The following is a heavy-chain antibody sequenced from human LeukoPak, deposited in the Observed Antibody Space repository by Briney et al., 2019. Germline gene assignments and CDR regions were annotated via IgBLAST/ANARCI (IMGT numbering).Heavy chain of an antibody. V-gene: IGHV1-18*01. CDR3: ARACHLVVVTAGGGWLDP. D-gene: IGHD2-21*02. CDR1: GYSFTSYG. CDR2: ISIYNGET. J-gene: IGHJ5*02. Sequence: ASVKVSCKASGYSFTSYGIGWVRQAPGQGLEWVGWISIYNGETYYTQSLQDRVTITTDTSTNTVYMELRSLRSDDTAVYYCARACHLVVVTAGGGWLDPWGQGTLVTVSS.